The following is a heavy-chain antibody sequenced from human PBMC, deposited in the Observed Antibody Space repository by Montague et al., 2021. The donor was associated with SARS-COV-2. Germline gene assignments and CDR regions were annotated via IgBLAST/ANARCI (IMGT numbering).Heavy chain of an antibody. J-gene: IGHJ4*02. CDR3: ARTRGYDPLFDF. CDR2: IYYSGST. CDR1: GGSISRHF. V-gene: IGHV4-59*11. Sequence: SETLSLTCTVSGGSISRHFWSFIRQPPGKGLEWIGYIYYSGSTNYNPSLKSRVTISVDTSKKQFSLQLSSVTAADTAVYYCARTRGYDPLFDFWGQGTLVTVSS. D-gene: IGHD5-12*01.